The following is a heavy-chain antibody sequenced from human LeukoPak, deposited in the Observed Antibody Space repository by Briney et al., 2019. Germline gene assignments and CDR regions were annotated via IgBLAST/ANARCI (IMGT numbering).Heavy chain of an antibody. CDR3: ARGLYSSSSGADY. Sequence: GGSLRLSCAASGFTFSSYAMHWVRQAPGKGLEWVAVISYGGSNKYYADSVKGRFTISRGNSKNTLYLQMNSLRAEDTAVYYCARGLYSSSSGADYWGQGTLVTVSS. J-gene: IGHJ4*02. CDR1: GFTFSSYA. V-gene: IGHV3-30-3*01. D-gene: IGHD6-6*01. CDR2: ISYGGSNK.